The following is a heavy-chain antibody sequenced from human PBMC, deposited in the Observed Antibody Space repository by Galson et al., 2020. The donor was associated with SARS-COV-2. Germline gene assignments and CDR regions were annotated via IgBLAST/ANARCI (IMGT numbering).Heavy chain of an antibody. Sequence: SETLSLTCTVSGGSVRTYNGGGIRRPPGKGREGMGNIYYTGSTNYSPSLKSRVTMSVDTSKNQFSLNLTSVTAADTAVYYCAGISWSSFEYWGQGALVTVSS. CDR2: IYYTGST. J-gene: IGHJ4*02. CDR3: AGISWSSFEY. D-gene: IGHD6-13*01. CDR1: GGSVRTYN. V-gene: IGHV4-59*02.